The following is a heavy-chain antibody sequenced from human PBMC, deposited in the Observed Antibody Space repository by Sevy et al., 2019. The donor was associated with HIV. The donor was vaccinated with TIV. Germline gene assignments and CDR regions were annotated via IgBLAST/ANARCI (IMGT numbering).Heavy chain of an antibody. D-gene: IGHD1-1*01. CDR1: GFTFSRYS. CDR2: ISFDASNK. Sequence: GGSLRLSCAASGFTFSRYSMHWVRQAPGKGLEWVATISFDASNKNYADSVKGRFTISRDNFQNSLSLQMNSLRPEDTAVYYCALERLSSDVAEYFQNWGQGTLVTVSS. J-gene: IGHJ1*01. V-gene: IGHV3-30*04. CDR3: ALERLSSDVAEYFQN.